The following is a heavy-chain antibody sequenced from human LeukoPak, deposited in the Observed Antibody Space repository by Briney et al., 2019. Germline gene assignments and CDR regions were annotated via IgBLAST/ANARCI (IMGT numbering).Heavy chain of an antibody. CDR3: ARDWDGYNFIGYYYYGMDV. CDR1: EFTFSRYA. D-gene: IGHD5-24*01. CDR2: IWSDGSNK. V-gene: IGHV3-33*01. J-gene: IGHJ6*02. Sequence: GGSLRLSCVASEFTFSRYAMHWVRQAPGKGLEWVALIWSDGSNKYYADSVKGRFTISRDNSKNTLYLQMNSLRAEDTAVYYCARDWDGYNFIGYYYYGMDVWGQGTTVTVSS.